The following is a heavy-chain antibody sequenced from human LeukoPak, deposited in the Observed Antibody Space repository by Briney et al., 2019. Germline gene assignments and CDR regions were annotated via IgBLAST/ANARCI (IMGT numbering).Heavy chain of an antibody. V-gene: IGHV3-21*01. J-gene: IGHJ4*02. CDR1: GFTFSSYS. Sequence: GGSLRLSCAASGFTFSSYSMNLVRQAPGKGLEWVSFISTSNSYIFHTYSMKGRFTISRDNAKNSLFLQMNSLRAEDTAVYYCATGGVGATSPLFIDYWGQGTLVTVSS. D-gene: IGHD1-26*01. CDR2: ISTSNSYI. CDR3: ATGGVGATSPLFIDY.